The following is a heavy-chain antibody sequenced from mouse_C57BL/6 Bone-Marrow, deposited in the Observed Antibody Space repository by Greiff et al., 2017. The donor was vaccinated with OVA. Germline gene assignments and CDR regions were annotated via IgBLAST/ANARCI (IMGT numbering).Heavy chain of an antibody. J-gene: IGHJ2*01. CDR2: IHPNSGST. D-gene: IGHD1-1*01. V-gene: IGHV1-64*01. CDR1: GYTFTSYW. Sequence: VQLQQSGAELVKPGASVKLSCKASGYTFTSYWMHWVKQRPGQGLEWIGMIHPNSGSTNYNEKFKSKATLTVDKSSSTAYMQLSSLTSEDSAVYYCARGEFTTVSDYWGQGTTLTVSS. CDR3: ARGEFTTVSDY.